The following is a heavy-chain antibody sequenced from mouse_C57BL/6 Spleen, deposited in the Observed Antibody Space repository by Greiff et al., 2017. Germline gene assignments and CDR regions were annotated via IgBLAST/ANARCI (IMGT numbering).Heavy chain of an antibody. CDR3: ARSPLDGSSLDWYFDV. CDR1: GYTFTDYN. CDR2: INPNNGGT. V-gene: IGHV1-22*01. Sequence: VQLQQSGPELVKPGASVKMSCKASGYTFTDYNMHWVKQSHGKSLEWIGYINPNNGGTSYNQKFKGKATLTVNKSSSTAYMELRSLTSEDSAVYYWARSPLDGSSLDWYFDVWGTGTTVTVSS. J-gene: IGHJ1*03. D-gene: IGHD1-1*01.